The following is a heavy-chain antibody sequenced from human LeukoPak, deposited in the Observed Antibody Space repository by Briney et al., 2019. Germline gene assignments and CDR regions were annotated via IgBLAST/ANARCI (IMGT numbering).Heavy chain of an antibody. CDR1: GFSFDDYA. V-gene: IGHV3-9*01. D-gene: IGHD2-8*01. CDR2: ISWHSGTI. J-gene: IGHJ6*03. CDR3: ARDAYGEATLYYYIDV. Sequence: SQRLSCAASGFSFDDYAMHWVRQAPGKGLEWVSGISWHSGTIAYAYSMRGLFTISIDNANNSLPLQKNILRDDDPAVYYGARDAYGEATLYYYIDVWGKGTTVIVSS.